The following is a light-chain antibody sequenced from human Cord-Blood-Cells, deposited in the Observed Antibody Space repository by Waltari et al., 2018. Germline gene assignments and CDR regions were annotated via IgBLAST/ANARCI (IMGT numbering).Light chain of an antibody. CDR1: SSDVGGYNY. CDR3: SSYTSSSTWV. V-gene: IGLV2-14*01. Sequence: QSALTQPASVSGSPGQSITLSCPGTSSDVGGYNYVSWYQQHPGKAPKLMISEVSNRPSGVSNRFSGSRAGDTASMTISGLQAEDEADYYCSSYTSSSTWVFGGGTTLTVL. J-gene: IGLJ3*02. CDR2: EVS.